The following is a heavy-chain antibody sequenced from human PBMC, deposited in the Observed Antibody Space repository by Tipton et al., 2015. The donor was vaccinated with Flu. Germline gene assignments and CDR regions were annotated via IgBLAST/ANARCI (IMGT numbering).Heavy chain of an antibody. J-gene: IGHJ4*02. CDR1: GGSISSGSYY. D-gene: IGHD6-19*01. CDR3: ARDLGGQSSGWKGPFDY. V-gene: IGHV4-61*02. CDR2: IYTSGST. Sequence: TLSLTCTVSGGSISSGSYYWSWIRQPAGKGLEWIGRIYTSGSTNYNPSLKSRVTISVDTSKNQFSLKLSSVTAADTAVYYCARDLGGQSSGWKGPFDYWGQGTLVTVSS.